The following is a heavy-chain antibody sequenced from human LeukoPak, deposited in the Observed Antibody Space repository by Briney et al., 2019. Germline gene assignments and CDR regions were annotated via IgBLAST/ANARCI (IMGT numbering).Heavy chain of an antibody. V-gene: IGHV3-74*01. CDR1: GFTFSSCW. Sequence: PGGSLRLSCAASGFTFSSCWMHWVRQAPGKGLVWVSRINSDGSSTSYADSVKGRFTISRDNAKNTLYLQMNSLRAEDTAVYYCARGLIAYCGGDCYSGAFDIWGQGTMVTVSS. CDR2: INSDGSST. D-gene: IGHD2-21*02. J-gene: IGHJ3*02. CDR3: ARGLIAYCGGDCYSGAFDI.